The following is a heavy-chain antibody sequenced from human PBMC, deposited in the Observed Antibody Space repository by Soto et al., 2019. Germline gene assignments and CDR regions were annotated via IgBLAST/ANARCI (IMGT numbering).Heavy chain of an antibody. CDR2: ISGSGVGT. Sequence: EVQLLESGGGLVQPVGSLRLSCAASGFTFRNYGLSWVRQAPGKGLEWVSGISGSGVGTYYADSVKGRFTISRDNSKNTLYLQMNSLRAEDTAVYYCAKEVAITALFDYWGQGTLVAVSS. J-gene: IGHJ4*02. V-gene: IGHV3-23*01. CDR3: AKEVAITALFDY. CDR1: GFTFRNYG. D-gene: IGHD3-22*01.